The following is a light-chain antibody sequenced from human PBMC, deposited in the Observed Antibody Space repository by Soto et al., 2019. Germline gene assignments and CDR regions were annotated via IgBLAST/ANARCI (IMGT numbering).Light chain of an antibody. Sequence: DIQLTQSPSFLSASVGDRVTITFRASQDISDYLAWYQQRPGKAPKLLIYAASTLQSGVPSRFSGSGSGTEFTLTISSLQPDDFATYYCQQYDTYLSFGQGTKVDIK. CDR1: QDISDY. J-gene: IGKJ1*01. V-gene: IGKV1-9*01. CDR3: QQYDTYLS. CDR2: AAS.